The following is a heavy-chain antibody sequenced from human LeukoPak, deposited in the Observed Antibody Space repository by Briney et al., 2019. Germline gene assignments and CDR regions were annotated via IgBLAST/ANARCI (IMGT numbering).Heavy chain of an antibody. V-gene: IGHV3-23*01. D-gene: IGHD3-3*01. Sequence: GGSLRLSCAASGFTFSSYAMSWVRRAPGKGLEWVSAISGSGGSTYYADSVKGRFTISRDNSKNTLYLQMNSLRAEDTAVYYCAKDNSVLRFLEWLFDAFDIWGQGTMVTVSS. CDR1: GFTFSSYA. CDR3: AKDNSVLRFLEWLFDAFDI. J-gene: IGHJ3*02. CDR2: ISGSGGST.